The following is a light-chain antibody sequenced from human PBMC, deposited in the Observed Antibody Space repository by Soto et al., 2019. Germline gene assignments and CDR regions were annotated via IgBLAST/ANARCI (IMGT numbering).Light chain of an antibody. CDR2: SAS. J-gene: IGKJ1*01. CDR1: QSVASSY. CDR3: HHFGCLPET. V-gene: IGKV3-20*01. Sequence: EVVLTQSPGTLSLSPGERVTLSCRASQSVASSYLAWYQQTPGRAPRLLFYSASSRATGIPDRFSGSGSGTDFTLTISRLEPEDCAVYYCHHFGCLPETFGQGTNVE.